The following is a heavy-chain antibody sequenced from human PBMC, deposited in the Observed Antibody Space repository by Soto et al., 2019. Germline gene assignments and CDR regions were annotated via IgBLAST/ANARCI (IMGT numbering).Heavy chain of an antibody. CDR3: ARDQGYCSSTSCYFGYYYYGMDV. J-gene: IGHJ6*02. CDR1: GFTFSSYG. Sequence: PGGSLRLSCAASGFTFSSYGMHWVRQAPGKGLEWVAVISYDGSNKYYADSVKGRFTISRDNSKNTLYLQMNSLRAEDTAVYYCARDQGYCSSTSCYFGYYYYGMDVWGQGTTVTVSS. D-gene: IGHD2-2*01. CDR2: ISYDGSNK. V-gene: IGHV3-30*03.